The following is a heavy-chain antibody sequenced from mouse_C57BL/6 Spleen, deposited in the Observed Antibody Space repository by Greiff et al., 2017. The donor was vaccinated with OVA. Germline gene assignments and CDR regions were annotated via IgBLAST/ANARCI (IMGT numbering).Heavy chain of an antibody. Sequence: VQLQQSGPVLARPGASVKMSCKTSGYTFTSYWMHWVKQRPGQGLEWIGAIYPGNSDTSYNQKFKGKAKLTAVTSASTAYMELSSLTNEDSAVYYCTRRTTVVEDYAMDYWGQGTSVTVSS. D-gene: IGHD1-1*01. V-gene: IGHV1-5*01. CDR1: GYTFTSYW. J-gene: IGHJ4*01. CDR3: TRRTTVVEDYAMDY. CDR2: IYPGNSDT.